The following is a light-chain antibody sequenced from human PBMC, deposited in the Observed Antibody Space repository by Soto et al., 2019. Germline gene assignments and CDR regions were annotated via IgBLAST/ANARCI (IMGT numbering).Light chain of an antibody. V-gene: IGKV1-12*01. Sequence: DIQMTQSTSSVSASVGERVTITCRASQGIRSWLAWYQQKPGKAAKLLIYAASSMQSGFSSRFSGSGYGTDFSLSISSVQPEDSATYYCLQANSCPITFGQGKPREIK. CDR2: AAS. J-gene: IGKJ5*01. CDR1: QGIRSW. CDR3: LQANSCPIT.